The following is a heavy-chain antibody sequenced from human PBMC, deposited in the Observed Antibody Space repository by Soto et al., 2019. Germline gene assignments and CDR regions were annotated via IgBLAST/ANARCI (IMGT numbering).Heavy chain of an antibody. J-gene: IGHJ6*02. CDR3: ARVKGYDFWSGPPNYYYGMDV. V-gene: IGHV1-69*06. CDR1: GGTFSSYA. CDR2: IIPIFGTA. Sequence: SVKVSCKASGGTFSSYAISWVRQAPGQGLEWMGGIIPIFGTANYAQKFQGRVTITADKSTSTAYMELSSLRSEDTAVYYCARVKGYDFWSGPPNYYYGMDVWGQGTTVTVSS. D-gene: IGHD3-3*01.